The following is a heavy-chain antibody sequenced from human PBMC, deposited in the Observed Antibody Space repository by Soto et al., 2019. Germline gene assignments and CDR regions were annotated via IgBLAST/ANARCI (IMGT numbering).Heavy chain of an antibody. J-gene: IGHJ4*02. V-gene: IGHV4-59*08. CDR2: IYYSGST. D-gene: IGHD1-26*01. CDR3: ARLKVGATRYFDY. CDR1: GGSISSYY. Sequence: PSETLSLTCTVSGGSISSYYWSWIRQPPGKGLEWIGYIYYSGSTNYNPSLKSRVTISVDTSKNQFSLKLSSVTAADTAVYYCARLKVGATRYFDYWGQGTLVTVSS.